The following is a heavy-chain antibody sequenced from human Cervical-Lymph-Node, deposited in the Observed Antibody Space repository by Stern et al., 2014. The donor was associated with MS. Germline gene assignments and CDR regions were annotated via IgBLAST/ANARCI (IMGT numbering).Heavy chain of an antibody. CDR2: IYHSGST. CDR3: ARDLGGYDY. Sequence: VQLLQSGPGLVKPSGTLSLTCAVSGGSISSWVRQPPGKGLEWLGEIYHSGSTNYTPSLKSRVTISIDKSKNQLSLKLTSVTAADTAVYYCARDLGGYDYWGQGTLVTVSS. CDR1: GGSISS. V-gene: IGHV4-4*02. J-gene: IGHJ4*02. D-gene: IGHD3-16*01.